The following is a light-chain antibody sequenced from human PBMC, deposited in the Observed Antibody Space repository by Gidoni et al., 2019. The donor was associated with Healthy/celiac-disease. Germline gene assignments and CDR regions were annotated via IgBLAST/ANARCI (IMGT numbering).Light chain of an antibody. CDR1: QSVSSSY. CDR2: GAS. V-gene: IGKV3-20*01. CDR3: QQYGSSPRT. J-gene: IGKJ1*01. Sequence: SVLTQSHGTLSLSPGERATLSCRASQSVSSSYLAWYQQKPGQAPRLLIYGASSRATGIPDRFSGSGSGTDFTLTISRLEPEDVAVYYCQQYGSSPRTFGQGTKVESK.